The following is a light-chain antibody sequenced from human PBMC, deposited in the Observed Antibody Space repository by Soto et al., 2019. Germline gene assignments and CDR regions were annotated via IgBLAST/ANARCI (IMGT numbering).Light chain of an antibody. CDR3: HQYCCSPLLT. CDR1: QSISSGY. V-gene: IGKV3-20*01. J-gene: IGKJ4*01. Sequence: ETVLTQSPGTLSLSPGERATLSCRASQSISSGYLAWYQQRPGQAPRLLISGASNRATGIPDRFSGSGSGTDFTLTISRLEPEYFALYYCHQYCCSPLLTFGGGTKVQIK. CDR2: GAS.